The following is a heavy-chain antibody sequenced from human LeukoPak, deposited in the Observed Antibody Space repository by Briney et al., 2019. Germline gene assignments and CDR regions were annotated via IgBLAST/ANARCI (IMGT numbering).Heavy chain of an antibody. J-gene: IGHJ4*02. CDR1: GYTFTSYA. V-gene: IGHV1-3*01. Sequence: GASVKVSCKPSGYTFTSYAMHWVRQAPGQRLEWMGWINAGNGNTKYSQKFQGRVTITRDTSASTAYMELSSLRSEDTAMYYCAREEDSGNHYFDYWGQGTLVTVSS. CDR3: AREEDSGNHYFDY. CDR2: INAGNGNT. D-gene: IGHD5-12*01.